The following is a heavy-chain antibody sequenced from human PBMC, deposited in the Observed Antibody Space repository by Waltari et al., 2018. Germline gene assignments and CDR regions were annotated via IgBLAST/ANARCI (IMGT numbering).Heavy chain of an antibody. J-gene: IGHJ4*02. CDR1: GFSFDEYA. CDR2: ISWDGGDT. D-gene: IGHD4-4*01. Sequence: EVQLVESGGVVVQPGGSLRLSCAGSGFSFDEYALHWVRQAPGKGLEWVSLISWDGGDTYYADSVKGRFTISRDNSKNSLFLQMNSLRAEDTALYYCAKPSQPGSSNQIDNWGLGTLVTVSS. CDR3: AKPSQPGSSNQIDN. V-gene: IGHV3-43D*04.